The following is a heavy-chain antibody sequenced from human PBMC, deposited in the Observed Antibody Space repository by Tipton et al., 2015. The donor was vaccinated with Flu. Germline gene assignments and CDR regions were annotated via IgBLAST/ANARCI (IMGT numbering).Heavy chain of an antibody. J-gene: IGHJ4*02. CDR1: GDSMSSFY. D-gene: IGHD3-10*01. CDR2: MYASGST. V-gene: IGHV4-4*07. Sequence: TLSLTCTVSGDSMSSFYWSWIRQPAGKGLEWIGRMYASGSTKYNPSLKSRVTMSVDTSKKQFSLKLTPVTAADTAVYYCARGSGSGTYMIFDFWGRGTLVTVSS. CDR3: ARGSGSGTYMIFDF.